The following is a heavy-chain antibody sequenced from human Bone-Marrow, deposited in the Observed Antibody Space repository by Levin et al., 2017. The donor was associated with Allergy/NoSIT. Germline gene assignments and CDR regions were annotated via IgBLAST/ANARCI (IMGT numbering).Heavy chain of an antibody. D-gene: IGHD3-3*01. CDR3: AKGTGLLEWDSSSSYYGADV. Sequence: GGSLRLSCAASGFTFSSYAMSWVRQAPGKGLEWVSSVSGSGGNTYYGDSVKGRFTISRDKSKNTLYLQMNSLRAEDTAVYYCAKGTGLLEWDSSSSYYGADVWGQGTTVTVSS. J-gene: IGHJ6*02. CDR2: VSGSGGNT. V-gene: IGHV3-23*01. CDR1: GFTFSSYA.